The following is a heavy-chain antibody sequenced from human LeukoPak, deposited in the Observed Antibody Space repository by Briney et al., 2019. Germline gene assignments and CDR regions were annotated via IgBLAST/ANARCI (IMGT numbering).Heavy chain of an antibody. CDR1: GFTFSSYA. V-gene: IGHV3-30-3*01. Sequence: PGGSLRLSCAASGFTFSSYAMHWVRQAPGEGLEWVAVISYDGSNKYYADSVKGRFTISRDNSKNTLYLQMNSLRAEDTAVYYCARAVRYSSGWYAYNYFDYWGQGTLVTVSS. J-gene: IGHJ4*02. CDR2: ISYDGSNK. D-gene: IGHD6-19*01. CDR3: ARAVRYSSGWYAYNYFDY.